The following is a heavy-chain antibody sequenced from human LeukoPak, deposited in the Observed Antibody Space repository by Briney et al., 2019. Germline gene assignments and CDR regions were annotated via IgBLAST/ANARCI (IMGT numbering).Heavy chain of an antibody. V-gene: IGHV4-59*01. D-gene: IGHD3-16*02. Sequence: SETLSLTCTVSGGSISPYYWSWIRQPPGKGLEWLGYIYYSGNTDYNPSLQSRVAISVDTSKNQFSLKLTSVTAADPPVYSCPRSTGSDIVIDYWGQGNLVAVSP. CDR2: IYYSGNT. J-gene: IGHJ4*02. CDR1: GGSISPYY. CDR3: PRSTGSDIVIDY.